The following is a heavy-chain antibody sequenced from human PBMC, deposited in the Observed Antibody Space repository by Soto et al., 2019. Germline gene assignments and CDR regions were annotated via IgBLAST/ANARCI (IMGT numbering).Heavy chain of an antibody. V-gene: IGHV5-51*01. CDR3: ATSYGDPYYYYYCMDV. Sequence: PGESLKISCEGSGFSFSKYKIGWVRQMPGKGLEWMGIINPGDSDTRYSPSFQGQVTISADKSISTAYLQWSTLKASDTATYYCATSYGDPYYYYYCMDVWGQGTTVTVSS. D-gene: IGHD4-17*01. J-gene: IGHJ6*02. CDR2: INPGDSDT. CDR1: GFSFSKYK.